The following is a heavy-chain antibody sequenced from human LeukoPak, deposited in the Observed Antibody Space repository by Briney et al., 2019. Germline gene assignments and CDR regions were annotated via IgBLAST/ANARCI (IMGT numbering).Heavy chain of an antibody. CDR1: GFTFSSYA. V-gene: IGHV3-23*01. CDR3: AKDPEGVYYYGSGFSS. D-gene: IGHD3-10*01. Sequence: GGSLRLSCAASGFTFSSYAMSWVRQAPGKGLEWVSAISGSGGSTYYADSVKGRFTISRDNSKNTLYPQMNSLRAEDTAVYYCAKDPEGVYYYGSGFSSWGQGTLVTVSS. CDR2: ISGSGGST. J-gene: IGHJ5*02.